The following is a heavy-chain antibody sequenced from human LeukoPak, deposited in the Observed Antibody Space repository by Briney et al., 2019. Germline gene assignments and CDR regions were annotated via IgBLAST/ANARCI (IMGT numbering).Heavy chain of an antibody. D-gene: IGHD2/OR15-2a*01. J-gene: IGHJ4*02. Sequence: PGGSLRLSCAASGFTFNTYGMHWVRQAPGKGLEWVSAFSGSGGNTHYADSVKGRFTISRDNSKNTLYLQMNSLRAEDTAVYYCARSGLSRFGFWGQGTLVTVSS. V-gene: IGHV3-23*01. CDR1: GFTFNTYG. CDR3: ARSGLSRFGF. CDR2: FSGSGGNT.